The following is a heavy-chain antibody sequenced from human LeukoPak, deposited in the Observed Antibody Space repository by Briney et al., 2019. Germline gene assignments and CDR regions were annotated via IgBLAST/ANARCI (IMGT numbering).Heavy chain of an antibody. D-gene: IGHD3-10*01. Sequence: GASVKVFCKASGYTFTSYGISWVRQAPGQGLEWMGWISAYNGNTNYAQKLQGRVTMTTDTSTSTAYMELRSLRSDDTAVYYCARDVLLWFGELWNDAFDIWGQGTMVTVSS. CDR3: ARDVLLWFGELWNDAFDI. V-gene: IGHV1-18*01. J-gene: IGHJ3*02. CDR1: GYTFTSYG. CDR2: ISAYNGNT.